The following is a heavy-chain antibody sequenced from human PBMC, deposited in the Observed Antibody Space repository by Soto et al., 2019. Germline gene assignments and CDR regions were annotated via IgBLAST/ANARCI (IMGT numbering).Heavy chain of an antibody. V-gene: IGHV3-53*04. CDR1: GFTVSSNY. CDR2: IYSGGST. J-gene: IGHJ5*02. Sequence: GGSLRLSCAASGFTVSSNYMSWVRQAPGKGLEWVSVIYSGGSTYYADSVKGRFTISRHNSKNTLYLQMNSLRAEDTAVYYCAKEGRCSGGSCYGNWFDPWGLGTLVTVSS. CDR3: AKEGRCSGGSCYGNWFDP. D-gene: IGHD2-15*01.